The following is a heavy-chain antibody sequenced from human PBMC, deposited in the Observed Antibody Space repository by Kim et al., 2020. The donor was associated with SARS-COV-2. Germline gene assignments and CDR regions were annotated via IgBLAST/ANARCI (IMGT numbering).Heavy chain of an antibody. J-gene: IGHJ4*02. CDR3: AKTIVEARFFDY. V-gene: IGHV3-23*01. Sequence: GGSLRLSCAASGFSFVDYAMGWVRQAPGKGLEWVSTINARRTTYNSDSVKGRFTISRDSSKNVVDLQMNSLRADDTAVYYCAKTIVEARFFDYWGQGTL. D-gene: IGHD6-6*01. CDR1: GFSFVDYA. CDR2: INARRTT.